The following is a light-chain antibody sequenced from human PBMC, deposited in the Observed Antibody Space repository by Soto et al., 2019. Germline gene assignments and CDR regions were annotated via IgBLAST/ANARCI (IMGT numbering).Light chain of an antibody. CDR3: SSFRSLSAGL. CDR2: EVT. J-gene: IGLJ2*01. CDR1: SSDIGSYDD. V-gene: IGLV2-14*01. Sequence: QSVLTQPASVSGAPGQAITISCTGTSSDIGSYDDVSWYQQHPGKAPNLIIYEVTDRPSGVSNRFSGSKSGNTASLTISGHEAEDEADYYCSSFRSLSAGLFGSGTKLTVL.